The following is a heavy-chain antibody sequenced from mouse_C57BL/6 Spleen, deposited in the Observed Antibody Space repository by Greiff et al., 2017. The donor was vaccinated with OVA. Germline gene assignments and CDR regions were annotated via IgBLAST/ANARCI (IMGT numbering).Heavy chain of an antibody. D-gene: IGHD5-1*01. J-gene: IGHJ4*01. CDR3: ARGEYSMDY. CDR2: ISSGGSYT. CDR1: GFTFSSYG. V-gene: IGHV5-6*02. Sequence: EVMLVESGGDLVKPGGSLKLSCAASGFTFSSYGMSWVRQTPDQRLEWVATISSGGSYTYYPDSVKGRFTISRDNAKNTLYLQMSSLKAEDTAMYYCARGEYSMDYWGQGTSVTVSS.